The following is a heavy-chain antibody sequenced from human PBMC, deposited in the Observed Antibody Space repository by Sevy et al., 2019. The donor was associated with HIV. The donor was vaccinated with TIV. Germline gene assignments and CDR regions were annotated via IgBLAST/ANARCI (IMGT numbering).Heavy chain of an antibody. CDR3: ARAVAARRSQGPWDYYYMDV. J-gene: IGHJ6*03. CDR2: ISSSSSYI. Sequence: GGSLRLSCAASGFTFSSYSMNWVRQAPGKGLEWVSSISSSSSYIYYADSVKGRFTISRDNAKNSLYLQMNSLRAEDTAVYYCARAVAARRSQGPWDYYYMDVWGKGTTVTVS. D-gene: IGHD6-6*01. V-gene: IGHV3-21*01. CDR1: GFTFSSYS.